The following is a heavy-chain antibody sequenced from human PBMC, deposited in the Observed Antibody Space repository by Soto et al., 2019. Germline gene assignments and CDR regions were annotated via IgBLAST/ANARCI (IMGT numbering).Heavy chain of an antibody. CDR2: INHSGST. CDR1: GGSVRGYY. J-gene: IGHJ6*02. V-gene: IGHV4-34*01. CDR3: ARGRGSSWYYYGMDV. Sequence: SETLSLTCAVYGGSVRGYYWSWIRQPPGKGLEWIGEINHSGSTNYNPSLKSRVTISVDTSKNQFSLKLSSVTAADTAVYYCARGRGSSWYYYGMDVWGQGTTVTVSS. D-gene: IGHD6-13*01.